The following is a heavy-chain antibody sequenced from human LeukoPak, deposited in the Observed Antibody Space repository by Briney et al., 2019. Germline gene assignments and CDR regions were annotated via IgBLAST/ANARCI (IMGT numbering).Heavy chain of an antibody. V-gene: IGHV3-21*06. Sequence: GGSLRLSCAASGFTFSSYEMNWVRQAPGKGLEWVSSISSNSRHIYYADSMRGRFTISRDNAKNSLYLQMNSLKPEDTSVYYCARVAEAAALDSWGQGTLVTVSS. CDR3: ARVAEAAALDS. J-gene: IGHJ4*02. CDR2: ISSNSRHI. CDR1: GFTFSSYE. D-gene: IGHD6-13*01.